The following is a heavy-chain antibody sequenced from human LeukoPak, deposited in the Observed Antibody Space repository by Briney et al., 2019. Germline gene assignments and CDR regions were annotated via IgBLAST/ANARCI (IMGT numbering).Heavy chain of an antibody. V-gene: IGHV3-33*01. CDR1: GFTFSSYG. J-gene: IGHJ4*02. CDR2: IWYDGSNK. Sequence: PGGSLRLSCAASGFTFSSYGMHWVRQAPGKGLEWVAVIWYDGSNKYYADSVKRRFTISRDNSKNTLYLQMNSLRAEDTAVYYCAREVLYCSGGSCYYFDYWGQGTLVTVSS. D-gene: IGHD2-15*01. CDR3: AREVLYCSGGSCYYFDY.